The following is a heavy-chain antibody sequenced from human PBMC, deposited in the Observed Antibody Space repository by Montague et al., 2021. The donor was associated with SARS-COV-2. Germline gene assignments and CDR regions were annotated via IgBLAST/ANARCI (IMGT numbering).Heavy chain of an antibody. CDR1: GGSISSHV. CDR2: IFDNGNT. J-gene: IGHJ6*02. Sequence: SETLSLTCSVSGGSISSHVWSWIRQPPGKGLEWIGNIFDNGNTNYIPSLKSRLTISVETSKTQISLKLASVTAADTAVYYCARGYYGNYGTDQHDYGMDVWGQGTKVTVSS. D-gene: IGHD4-11*01. CDR3: ARGYYGNYGTDQHDYGMDV. V-gene: IGHV4-59*11.